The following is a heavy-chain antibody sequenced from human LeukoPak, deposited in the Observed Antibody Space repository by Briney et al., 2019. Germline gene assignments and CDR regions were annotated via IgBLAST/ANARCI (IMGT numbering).Heavy chain of an antibody. CDR1: GASISSTSYY. J-gene: IGHJ4*02. V-gene: IGHV4-39*01. CDR2: IHYSGST. CDR3: ARPDVQ. D-gene: IGHD1-1*01. Sequence: PSETLSLTCTVSGASISSTSYYWGWIRQPPGKGLEWIGSIHYSGSTVYSPSLKSRVTISIDMSKNQLSLKLSSVTAADTAVYYCARPDVQWGQGTLVTVSS.